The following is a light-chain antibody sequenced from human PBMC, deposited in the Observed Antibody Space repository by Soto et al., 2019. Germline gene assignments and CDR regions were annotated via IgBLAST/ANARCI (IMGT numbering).Light chain of an antibody. V-gene: IGKV1-39*01. CDR3: QQSYSTPV. CDR2: AAS. Sequence: DIQMTQSPSSLSASVGDRVTITFRASQSISSYLNWYQQKPGKAPKLLIYAASSLQSGVPSRFSGSGSRTDFTLTISSLQPEDFATYYCQQSYSTPVFGGGTRWIS. J-gene: IGKJ4*01. CDR1: QSISSY.